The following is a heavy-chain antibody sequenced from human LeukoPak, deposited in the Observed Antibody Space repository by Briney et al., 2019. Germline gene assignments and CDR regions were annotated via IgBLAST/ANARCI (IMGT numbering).Heavy chain of an antibody. Sequence: ASVKVSCKASGYTFTNYYMHWVRQVPGQGLEWMGIINPSGGSTSYAQKFQGRVTMTRNTSISTAYMELSSLRSEDTAVYYCARGTRYCSGGSCSFDPWGQGTLVTVSS. CDR2: INPSGGST. CDR1: GYTFTNYY. CDR3: ARGTRYCSGGSCSFDP. J-gene: IGHJ5*02. V-gene: IGHV1-46*01. D-gene: IGHD2-15*01.